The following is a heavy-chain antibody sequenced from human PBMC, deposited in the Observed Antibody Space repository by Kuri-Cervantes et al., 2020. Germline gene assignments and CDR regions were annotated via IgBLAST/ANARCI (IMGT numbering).Heavy chain of an antibody. CDR3: ARDGYCSGGSCYTGGYFDY. V-gene: IGHV3-11*04. J-gene: IGHJ4*02. D-gene: IGHD2-15*01. Sequence: LSLTCAASGFTFSDYYMSWIRQAPGKGLEWVSYITSSGNTIYYADSVKGRFTISRDNAKNSLYLQMNSLRAEDTAVYYCARDGYCSGGSCYTGGYFDYWGQGTLVTVSS. CDR2: ITSSGNTI. CDR1: GFTFSDYY.